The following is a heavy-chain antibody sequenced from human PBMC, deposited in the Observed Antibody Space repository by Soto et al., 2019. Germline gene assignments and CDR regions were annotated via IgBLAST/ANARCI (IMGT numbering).Heavy chain of an antibody. CDR1: GFTFDDYA. J-gene: IGHJ6*02. V-gene: IGHV3-9*01. Sequence: EVQLVESGGDLVQPARSLRLSCAASGFTFDDYAMHWVRQAPGKGLEWVSGISWNSGNKGYADSVKGRFTISRDNAKNFLYLEMNSLRAEDTALYYCAKEAGLVRFFDWLSNGLDVWGQGTAVTVS. D-gene: IGHD3-9*01. CDR2: ISWNSGNK. CDR3: AKEAGLVRFFDWLSNGLDV.